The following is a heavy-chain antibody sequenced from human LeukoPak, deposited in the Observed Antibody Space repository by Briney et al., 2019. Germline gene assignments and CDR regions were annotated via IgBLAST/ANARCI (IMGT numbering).Heavy chain of an antibody. CDR3: ARHPICCCGDCYCDYFDY. Sequence: GESLKISCKGSGYSFTSYWIGWVRQMPGKGLEWMGIIYPGDSDTRYSPSFQGQVTISADKSISTAYLQWSSLKASDTAMYYCARHPICCCGDCYCDYFDYWGQGTLVTVSS. V-gene: IGHV5-51*01. J-gene: IGHJ4*02. D-gene: IGHD2-21*02. CDR1: GYSFTSYW. CDR2: IYPGDSDT.